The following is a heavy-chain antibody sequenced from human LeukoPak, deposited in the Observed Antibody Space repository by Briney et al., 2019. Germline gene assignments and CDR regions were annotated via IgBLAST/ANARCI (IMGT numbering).Heavy chain of an antibody. V-gene: IGHV3-66*01. CDR2: IYSGTTT. Sequence: GGSLRLSCAASRFTVSSNYMSWVRQAPGKGLEWVSIIYSGTTTYYADSVKGRFTISSDNSKNTLYLQMSSLRAEDTAVYYCVRVASRAFDYWGQGTLVTVSS. CDR1: RFTVSSNY. CDR3: VRVASRAFDY. J-gene: IGHJ4*02.